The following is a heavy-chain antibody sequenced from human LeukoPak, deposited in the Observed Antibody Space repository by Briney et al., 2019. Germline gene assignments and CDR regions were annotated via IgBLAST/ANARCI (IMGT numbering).Heavy chain of an antibody. D-gene: IGHD6-19*01. Sequence: GGSLRLSCAASGFTFSSYGMHWVRQAPGKGLEWVAVIWYDGSNKYYADSVKGRFTISRDNSKNTLYLQMNSLRAEDTAVYYCAKTSSGWYDLDYRGQGTLVTVSS. CDR1: GFTFSSYG. J-gene: IGHJ4*02. CDR3: AKTSSGWYDLDY. V-gene: IGHV3-33*06. CDR2: IWYDGSNK.